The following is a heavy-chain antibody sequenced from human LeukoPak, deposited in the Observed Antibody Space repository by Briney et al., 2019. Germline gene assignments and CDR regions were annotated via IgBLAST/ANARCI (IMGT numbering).Heavy chain of an antibody. V-gene: IGHV4-34*01. Sequence: PSETLSLTCAVYGGSFSGYYWSWIRQPPGKGLEWIGEINHSGSTNYNPSLKSRVTISVDASKNQFSLKLSSVTAADTAVYYRARIRLRFGEFRRVPYYFDYWGQGTLVTVSS. CDR1: GGSFSGYY. D-gene: IGHD3-10*01. CDR2: INHSGST. J-gene: IGHJ4*02. CDR3: ARIRLRFGEFRRVPYYFDY.